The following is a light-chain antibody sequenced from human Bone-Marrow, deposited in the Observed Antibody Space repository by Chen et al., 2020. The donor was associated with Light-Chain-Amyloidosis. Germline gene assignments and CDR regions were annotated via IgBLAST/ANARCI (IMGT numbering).Light chain of an antibody. CDR3: QSADSSGTYEVI. J-gene: IGLJ2*01. CDR2: RDT. Sequence: SYELTQPPPVSVSPGQTARIPCSGDDLPTKYAYWYQQKPGQAPVLVIHRDTERPSGISERLSGSSSGTTATLTISGVQAEDEADYHCQSADSSGTYEVIFGGGTKLTVL. V-gene: IGLV3-25*03. CDR1: DLPTKY.